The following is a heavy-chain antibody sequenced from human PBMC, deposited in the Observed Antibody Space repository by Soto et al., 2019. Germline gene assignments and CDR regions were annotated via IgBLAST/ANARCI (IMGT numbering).Heavy chain of an antibody. CDR1: GGTFSSYA. J-gene: IGHJ4*02. CDR2: IIPIFGTA. Sequence: ASVKVSCKASGGTFSSYAISWVRQAPGQGLEWMGGIIPIFGTANYAQKFQGRVTITADESTSTAYMELSSLRSEDTAVYYCARGLGAYYYDSSGYYPGYWGQGTLVTVSS. D-gene: IGHD3-22*01. V-gene: IGHV1-69*13. CDR3: ARGLGAYYYDSSGYYPGY.